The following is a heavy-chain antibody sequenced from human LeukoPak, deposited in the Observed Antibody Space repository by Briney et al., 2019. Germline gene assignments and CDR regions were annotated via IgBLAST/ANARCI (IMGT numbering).Heavy chain of an antibody. CDR1: GFTFSSYS. D-gene: IGHD1-26*01. CDR3: ARVVGEGATLFDY. J-gene: IGHJ4*02. CDR2: ISALFPNT. Sequence: GGSLRLSCAASGFTFSSYSMNWVRQAPGKGLEWVSTISALFPNTYSADSVKGRFTISRDNSKSTLYLQMNSLRAEDTAVYYCARVVGEGATLFDYWGQGTLVTVSS. V-gene: IGHV3-21*04.